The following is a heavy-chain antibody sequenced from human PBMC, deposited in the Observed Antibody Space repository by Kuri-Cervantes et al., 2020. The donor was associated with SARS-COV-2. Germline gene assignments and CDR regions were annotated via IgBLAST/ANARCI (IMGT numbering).Heavy chain of an antibody. V-gene: IGHV3-23*03. CDR3: ARTLIDDYDY. CDR1: GFTFSSYA. D-gene: IGHD5-12*01. Sequence: GESLKISCAASGFTFSSYAMSWVRQAPGKGLEWVSVIYSGGSSTYYADSVKGRFTISRHNSKNTLYLQMNSLRAEDTAVYYCARTLIDDYDYWGQGTLVTVSS. CDR2: IYSGGSST. J-gene: IGHJ4*02.